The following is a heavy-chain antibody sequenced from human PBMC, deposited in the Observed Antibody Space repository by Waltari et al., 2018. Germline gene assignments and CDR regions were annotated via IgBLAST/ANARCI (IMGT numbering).Heavy chain of an antibody. CDR2: ISGTGSNT. Sequence: DVQLVESGGGLVQPGGSLSLSCAPSGFPLGSHWVHWVRQAPGKGLVWVSRISGTGSNTNYADSVRGRFTISRDNAKNTLYLQMNSLTAEDTAVYYCAKYSSSSGGANWYFDLWGRGTLVTVSS. CDR3: AKYSSSSGGANWYFDL. D-gene: IGHD6-13*01. V-gene: IGHV3-74*01. CDR1: GFPLGSHW. J-gene: IGHJ2*01.